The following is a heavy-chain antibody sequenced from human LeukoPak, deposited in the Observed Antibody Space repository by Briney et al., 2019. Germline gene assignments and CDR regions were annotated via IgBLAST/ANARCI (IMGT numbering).Heavy chain of an antibody. CDR1: GLNFRAYG. Sequence: GGSLRLSCAASGLNFRAYGMSWVRQAPGKGLEWVSTISGSGDSTYHADSVKGRFTISRDNSKNTLSLQMNSLRAEDTAVYFCARDYFGSGTYYPYQYYGMDICGQGTTVTVSS. D-gene: IGHD3-10*01. CDR3: ARDYFGSGTYYPYQYYGMDI. V-gene: IGHV3-23*01. J-gene: IGHJ6*02. CDR2: ISGSGDST.